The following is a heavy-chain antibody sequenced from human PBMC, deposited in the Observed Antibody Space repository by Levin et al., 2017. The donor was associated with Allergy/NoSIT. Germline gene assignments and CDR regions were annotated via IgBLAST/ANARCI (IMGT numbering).Heavy chain of an antibody. CDR2: IYYSGST. V-gene: IGHV4-59*08. CDR1: GGSISSYY. D-gene: IGHD2-15*01. J-gene: IGHJ5*02. CDR3: ARTVDCSGGSCYHSSWFDP. Sequence: NASETLSLTCTVSGGSISSYYWSWIRQPPGKGLEWIGYIYYSGSTNYNPSLKSRVTISVDTSKNQFSLKLSSVTAADTAVYYCARTVDCSGGSCYHSSWFDPWGQGTLVTVSS.